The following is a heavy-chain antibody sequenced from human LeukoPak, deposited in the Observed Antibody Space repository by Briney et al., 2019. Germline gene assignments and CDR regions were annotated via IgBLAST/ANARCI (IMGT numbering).Heavy chain of an antibody. V-gene: IGHV3-48*01. CDR3: ASWAGAAAGFSGPLDY. CDR1: GFTFSSYW. D-gene: IGHD6-13*01. CDR2: IDSSSGAI. J-gene: IGHJ4*02. Sequence: GSLRLSCAASGFTFSSYWMNWVRQAPGKGLEWISYIDSSSGAIYSADSVKGRFTISRDIAKNSLYLQMNSLRAEDTAVYYCASWAGAAAGFSGPLDYWGQGTLVTVSS.